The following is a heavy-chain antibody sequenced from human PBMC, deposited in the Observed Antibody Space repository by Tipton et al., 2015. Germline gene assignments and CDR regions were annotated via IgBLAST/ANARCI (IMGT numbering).Heavy chain of an antibody. Sequence: LRLSCTVSGGSIRSYYWSWIRQPPGKGLEWIGYIYYSGSTNYNPSLKSRVTISVDTSKTQFSLKMSSVTASDTAVYYCARGYSNYWGYWGQGTLVTVSS. J-gene: IGHJ4*02. CDR1: GGSIRSYY. V-gene: IGHV4-59*01. CDR2: IYYSGST. CDR3: ARGYSNYWGY. D-gene: IGHD4-11*01.